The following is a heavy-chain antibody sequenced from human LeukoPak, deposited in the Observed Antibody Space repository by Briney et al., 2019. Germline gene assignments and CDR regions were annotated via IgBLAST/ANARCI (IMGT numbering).Heavy chain of an antibody. Sequence: AGGSLRLSCAASGFTFSSYGMHWVRQAPGKGLEWVAVISYDGSNKYYADSVKGRFTISRDNSKNTLYLQMNSLRAEDTAVYYCAKAGWLQFEDYWGQGTLVTVSS. J-gene: IGHJ4*02. CDR1: GFTFSSYG. CDR3: AKAGWLQFEDY. CDR2: ISYDGSNK. V-gene: IGHV3-30*18. D-gene: IGHD5-24*01.